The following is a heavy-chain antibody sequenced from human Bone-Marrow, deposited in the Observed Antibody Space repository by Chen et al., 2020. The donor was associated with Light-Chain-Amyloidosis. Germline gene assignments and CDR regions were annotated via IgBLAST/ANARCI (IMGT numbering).Heavy chain of an antibody. CDR1: GFTFSDYW. CDR2: IQGGAGWS. J-gene: IGHJ5*01. Sequence: EVPLVESGGGSVQPGGSLRLSCAASGFTFSDYWMHWVRQAPGKGRVWVAHIQGGAGWSSHVALITGRVTTSRDNATTKLYSQSTPPTAEDAAFKFRVRARNVLFTGLYDACFNSWGRGPQVTFSS. CDR3: VRARNVLFTGLYDACFNS. D-gene: IGHD3-3*01. V-gene: IGHV3-74*01.